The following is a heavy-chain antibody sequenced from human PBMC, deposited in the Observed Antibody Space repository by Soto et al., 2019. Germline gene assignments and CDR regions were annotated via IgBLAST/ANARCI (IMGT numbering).Heavy chain of an antibody. CDR1: GLGFTTYS. J-gene: IGHJ4*02. CDR3: ASHQGIYKYYFDY. V-gene: IGHV3-23*01. Sequence: EVQLLESGGGLGQPGGSLRLSCSASGLGFTTYSMSWVRQPPGKGLEWVSGITGNGHNTYYAESVKGRFTISRDNSKNTLYLQMDSLRADDAAEYYCASHQGIYKYYFDYWGQGTLVTVSS. CDR2: ITGNGHNT. D-gene: IGHD6-13*01.